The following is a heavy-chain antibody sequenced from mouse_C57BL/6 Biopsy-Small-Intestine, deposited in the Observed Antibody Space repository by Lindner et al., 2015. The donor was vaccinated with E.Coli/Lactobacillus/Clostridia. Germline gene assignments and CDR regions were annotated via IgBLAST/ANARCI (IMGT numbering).Heavy chain of an antibody. V-gene: IGHV1-66*01. Sequence: VQLQESGPELVKPGASVKISCKASGYSFTSYYIHWVKQRPGQGLEWIGWIYPGSGNTKYNEKFKGKATLTADTSSSTAYMQLSSLTSEDSAVYYCARDDYDEFAYWGQGTLVTVSA. CDR1: GYSFTSYY. D-gene: IGHD2-4*01. CDR3: ARDDYDEFAY. J-gene: IGHJ3*01. CDR2: IYPGSGNT.